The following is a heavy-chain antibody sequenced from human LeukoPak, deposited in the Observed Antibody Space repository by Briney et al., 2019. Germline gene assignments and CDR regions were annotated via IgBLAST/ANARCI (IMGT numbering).Heavy chain of an antibody. J-gene: IGHJ4*02. V-gene: IGHV3-33*06. CDR1: GFTFSSYG. CDR2: IWYDGCNK. D-gene: IGHD6-13*01. Sequence: GGSLRLSCAASGFTFSSYGMHWVRQAPGKGLEWVAVIWYDGCNKYYADSVKGRFTISRDNSKNTLYLQMNSLRAEDTAVYYCAKDPSSWDLDYWGQGTLVTVSS. CDR3: AKDPSSWDLDY.